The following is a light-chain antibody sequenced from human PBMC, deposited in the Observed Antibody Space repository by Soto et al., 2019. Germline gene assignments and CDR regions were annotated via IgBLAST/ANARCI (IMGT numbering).Light chain of an antibody. CDR1: QDINSY. Sequence: DVQMTQSPSSLSASVGDRVTITCRASQDINSYLAWYQQKPGNAPKSLIYAASSLQTGVPSRFRGSESGTDFTLTISNLQTEDSAPYYGQQYNIYPLTFGGGTKVEIK. CDR2: AAS. CDR3: QQYNIYPLT. J-gene: IGKJ4*01. V-gene: IGKV1D-16*01.